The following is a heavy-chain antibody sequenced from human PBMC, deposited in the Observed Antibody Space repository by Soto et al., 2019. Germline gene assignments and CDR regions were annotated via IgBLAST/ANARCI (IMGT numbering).Heavy chain of an antibody. CDR2: IYHSGST. V-gene: IGHV4-4*02. J-gene: IGHJ5*02. D-gene: IGHD2-2*01. Sequence: PSETLSLTCAVSGGSISISNWCSCVRQPPGKGLEWIGEIYHSGSTNYNPSLKSRVTISVDKSKNQFSLKLSSVTAADTAVYYCARGYCSSTSCYGWFDPWGQGTLVTVSS. CDR1: GGSISISNW. CDR3: ARGYCSSTSCYGWFDP.